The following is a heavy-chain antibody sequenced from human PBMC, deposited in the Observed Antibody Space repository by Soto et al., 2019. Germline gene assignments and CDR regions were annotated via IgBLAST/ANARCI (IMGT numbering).Heavy chain of an antibody. J-gene: IGHJ4*02. CDR1: GGTFSSYT. CDR3: ASRVGGMGGVDY. CDR2: IIPILGIA. V-gene: IGHV1-69*02. D-gene: IGHD1-26*01. Sequence: QVQLVQSGAEVKKPGSSVKVSCKASGGTFSSYTISWVRQAPGQGLEWMGRIIPILGIANYAQKFQGRVTITADKSTSTAYRELSSLRSEDTAVYYCASRVGGMGGVDYWGQGTLVTVSS.